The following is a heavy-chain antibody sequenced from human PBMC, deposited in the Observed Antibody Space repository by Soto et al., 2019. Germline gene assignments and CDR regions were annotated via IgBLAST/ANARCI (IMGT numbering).Heavy chain of an antibody. D-gene: IGHD3-10*01. Sequence: QVQLVQSGTEVKIPGASVKVSCKTSGYTFMNYGISWVRQAPGQGLEWMGWISTYNDNTNYAQKFQGRLSMTTDTATSAAYMELRGLRSDDTAVYYCARDVGSASYRPFDYWGQGTLVTVSS. CDR3: ARDVGSASYRPFDY. CDR2: ISTYNDNT. V-gene: IGHV1-18*01. J-gene: IGHJ4*02. CDR1: GYTFMNYG.